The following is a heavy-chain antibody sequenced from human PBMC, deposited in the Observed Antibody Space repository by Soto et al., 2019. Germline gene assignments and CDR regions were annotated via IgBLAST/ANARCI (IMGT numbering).Heavy chain of an antibody. D-gene: IGHD3-9*01. CDR2: ISYDGSNK. CDR3: AKSLVPGRGASSTRYFDWSSPLKHYYYYMDV. J-gene: IGHJ6*03. V-gene: IGHV3-30*18. CDR1: GFTFSSYG. Sequence: GGSLRLSCAASGFTFSSYGMHWVRQAPGKGLEWVAVISYDGSNKYYADSVKGRFTISRDNSKNTLYLQMNSLRAEDTAVYYCAKSLVPGRGASSTRYFDWSSPLKHYYYYMDVWGKGTTVTVSS.